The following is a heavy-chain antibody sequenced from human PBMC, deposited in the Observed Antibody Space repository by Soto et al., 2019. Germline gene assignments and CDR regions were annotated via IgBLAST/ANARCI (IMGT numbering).Heavy chain of an antibody. J-gene: IGHJ6*02. CDR3: ARVPRANRGRDYYGMDV. Sequence: SETLSLTCAVYGGSFSGYYWSWIRQPPGKGLEWIGEINHSGSTYYNPSLKGRVTISVDTSEKQFSLRLSSVSAADTAVYYCARVPRANRGRDYYGMDVWGQGTTVTVSS. V-gene: IGHV4-34*09. CDR2: INHSGST. D-gene: IGHD3-10*01. CDR1: GGSFSGYY.